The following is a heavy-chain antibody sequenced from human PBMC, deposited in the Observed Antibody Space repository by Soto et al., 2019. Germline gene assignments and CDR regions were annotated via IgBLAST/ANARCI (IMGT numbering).Heavy chain of an antibody. V-gene: IGHV1-69*13. CDR1: GGTFSSYA. CDR3: SASYGYTYYYGMDV. Sequence: SVKVSCKASGGTFSSYAISWVRQAPGQGLEWMGGIIPIFGTANYAQKFQGRVTITADVSTSTAYMELSSLRSEDTPVYYCSASYGYTYYYGMDVRGRGTRVRASS. D-gene: IGHD5-18*01. CDR2: IIPIFGTA. J-gene: IGHJ6*01.